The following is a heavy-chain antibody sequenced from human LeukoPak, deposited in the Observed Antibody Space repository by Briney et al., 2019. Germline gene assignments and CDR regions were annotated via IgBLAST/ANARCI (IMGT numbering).Heavy chain of an antibody. Sequence: SETLSLTCTVSNGSISSSSYYWGWIRQPPGKGLEWIGYIYYSGSTNYNPSLKSRVTISVDTSKNQFSLKLSSVTAADTAVYYCVRMGGYTYHFDYWGQGTLVPVSS. V-gene: IGHV4-61*05. CDR3: VRMGGYTYHFDY. D-gene: IGHD3-16*02. CDR1: NGSISSSSYY. CDR2: IYYSGST. J-gene: IGHJ4*02.